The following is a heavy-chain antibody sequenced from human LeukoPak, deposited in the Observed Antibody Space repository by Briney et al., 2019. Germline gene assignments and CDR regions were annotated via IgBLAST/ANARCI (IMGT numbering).Heavy chain of an antibody. J-gene: IGHJ3*02. Sequence: GGSLRLSCAASGFTFSTFSMNWVRQAPGKGLEWVSYISGGGHTIYYADSVKGRFTISRDNAKNSLYLQMNSLTAEDTAVYFCARKAHRGGECIETYPNDIWGQGTLVTVSS. CDR1: GFTFSTFS. D-gene: IGHD2-21*01. V-gene: IGHV3-48*01. CDR3: ARKAHRGGECIETYPNDI. CDR2: ISGGGHTI.